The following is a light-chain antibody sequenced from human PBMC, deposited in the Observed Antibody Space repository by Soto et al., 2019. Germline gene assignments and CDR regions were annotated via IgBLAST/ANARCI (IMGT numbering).Light chain of an antibody. CDR1: SSNIGAGYD. CDR2: GDT. J-gene: IGLJ3*02. Sequence: QSVLTQPPSVSGAPGQRVTLSCTGSSSNIGAGYDVHWYQQLPGTAPKLLIYGDTNRPSGVPDRFSASKSGSSASLAITGLQAEDEADYYCQCYDTILTGRVFGGGTQLTVL. V-gene: IGLV1-40*01. CDR3: QCYDTILTGRV.